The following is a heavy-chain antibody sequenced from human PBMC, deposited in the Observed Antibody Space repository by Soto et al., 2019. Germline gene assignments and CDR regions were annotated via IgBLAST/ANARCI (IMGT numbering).Heavy chain of an antibody. CDR1: GGSISSSSYF. CDR3: ARHPSDFWFDP. V-gene: IGHV4-39*01. D-gene: IGHD2-21*02. CDR2: IYYSGST. J-gene: IGHJ5*02. Sequence: TSETLSLTYSVSGGSISSSSYFWGWIRQPPGKGLEWIGSIYYSGSTYYNPSLKSRVTVSVDTSKNQFSLKLSSVTAADTAVYYCARHPSDFWFDPWGQGTLVTVSS.